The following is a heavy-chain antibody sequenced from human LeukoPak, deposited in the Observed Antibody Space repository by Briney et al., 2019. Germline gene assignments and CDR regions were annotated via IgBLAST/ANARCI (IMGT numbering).Heavy chain of an antibody. Sequence: GGSLRLSCAASGFTFSNYWMHWVRQAPGKGLEWVSGINWNGGSTGYADSVKGRFTISRDNAKNSLYLQMNSLRAEDTALYYCARGDSSWYGVWGQGNLVTVSS. CDR2: INWNGGST. CDR1: GFTFSNYW. J-gene: IGHJ4*02. V-gene: IGHV3-20*04. D-gene: IGHD6-13*01. CDR3: ARGDSSWYGV.